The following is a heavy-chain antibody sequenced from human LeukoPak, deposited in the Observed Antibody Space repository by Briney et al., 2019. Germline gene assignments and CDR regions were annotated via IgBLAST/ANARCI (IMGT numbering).Heavy chain of an antibody. CDR2: FFLKGST. V-gene: IGHV4-38-2*02. Sequence: SETLSLTCTVSGYSITSAYYWGWIRQPPGKGLEWIGSFFLKGSTYYNPSLKSRVTISVDTSKNQFSLTLSSVTAADTAVYYCARVARCTSCFNVDYWGQGTLVTVSS. CDR1: GYSITSAYY. J-gene: IGHJ4*02. D-gene: IGHD2-2*01. CDR3: ARVARCTSCFNVDY.